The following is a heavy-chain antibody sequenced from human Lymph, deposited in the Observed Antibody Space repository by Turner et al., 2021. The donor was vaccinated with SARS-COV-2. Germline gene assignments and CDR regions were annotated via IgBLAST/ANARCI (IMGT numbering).Heavy chain of an antibody. CDR3: ARGSGSYLSAFDI. J-gene: IGHJ3*02. V-gene: IGHV3-30*04. CDR2: ISYDGFNK. D-gene: IGHD1-26*01. CDR1: GFTFSTYA. Sequence: QVQLVESGGGVVQPGRSLRLSCAASGFTFSTYAIHWVRQAPGKGLEWVAVISYDGFNKYYSDSVKGQFTISRDNSKNTLYLQMSSLRAEDTAGYYCARGSGSYLSAFDIWGQGTMVTVSS.